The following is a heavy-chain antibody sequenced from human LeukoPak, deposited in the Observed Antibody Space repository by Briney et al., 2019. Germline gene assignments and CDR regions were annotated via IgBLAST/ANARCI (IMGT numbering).Heavy chain of an antibody. CDR3: ARGARYCSGGSCPDYYYYYGMDV. CDR1: GGTFISYA. J-gene: IGHJ6*02. D-gene: IGHD2-15*01. CDR2: IIPIFGTA. V-gene: IGHV1-69*13. Sequence: GASVKVSCKASGGTFISYAISWVRQAPGQGLEWMGGIIPIFGTANYAQKFQGRVTITADESTSTAYMEPSSLRSEDTAVYYCARGARYCSGGSCPDYYYYYGMDVWGQGTTVTVSS.